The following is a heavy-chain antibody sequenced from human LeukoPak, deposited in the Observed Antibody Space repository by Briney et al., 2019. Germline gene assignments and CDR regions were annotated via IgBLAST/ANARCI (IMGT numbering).Heavy chain of an antibody. CDR3: ARHMTYYYDSSGYYNDAFDI. CDR1: GGSISSSSYY. Sequence: PSETLSLTCTVSGGSISSSSYYWGWIRQPPGRGLEWIVSIYYSGSTYYNPSLKSRVTISVDTSKNQFSLKLSSVTAADTAVYYCARHMTYYYDSSGYYNDAFDIWGQGTMVTVSS. D-gene: IGHD3-22*01. J-gene: IGHJ3*02. V-gene: IGHV4-39*01. CDR2: IYYSGST.